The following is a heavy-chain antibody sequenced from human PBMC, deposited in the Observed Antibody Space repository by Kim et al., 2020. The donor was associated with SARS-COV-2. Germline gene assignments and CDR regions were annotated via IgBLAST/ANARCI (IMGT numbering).Heavy chain of an antibody. CDR3: AINQGELRYCDWFFDY. D-gene: IGHD3-9*01. Sequence: KFQGRVTITADESTSTAYMELSSLRSEDTAVYYCAINQGELRYCDWFFDYWGQGTLVTVSS. V-gene: IGHV1-69*01. J-gene: IGHJ4*02.